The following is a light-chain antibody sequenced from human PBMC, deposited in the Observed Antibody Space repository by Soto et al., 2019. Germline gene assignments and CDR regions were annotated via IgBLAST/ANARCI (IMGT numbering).Light chain of an antibody. V-gene: IGLV1-51*02. CDR1: SSNIGNNY. CDR3: GTWDSSLSAWV. J-gene: IGLJ3*02. CDR2: ENN. Sequence: QSVLTQPPSVSAAPGQKVTISCSGSSSNIGNNYVSWYQQLPGTAPKLLIYENNKRPSGIPDRFSGSKSGTSATLGITGLQTGDEADYYCGTWDSSLSAWVFGGVTKLTVL.